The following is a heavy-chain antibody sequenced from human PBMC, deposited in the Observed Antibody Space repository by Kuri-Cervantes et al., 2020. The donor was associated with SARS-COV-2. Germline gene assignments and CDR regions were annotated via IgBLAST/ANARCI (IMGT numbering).Heavy chain of an antibody. CDR1: GFTVSSNY. CDR2: TRNKANSYTT. J-gene: IGHJ6*02. V-gene: IGHV3-72*01. Sequence: GESLKISCAASGFTVSSNYMDWVRQAPGKGLEWVGRTRNKANSYTTEYAASVKGRFTISRDDSKNSLYLQMNSLKTEDTAVYYCARGNYYDSSGYFYYYGMDVWGQGTTVTVSS. D-gene: IGHD3-22*01. CDR3: ARGNYYDSSGYFYYYGMDV.